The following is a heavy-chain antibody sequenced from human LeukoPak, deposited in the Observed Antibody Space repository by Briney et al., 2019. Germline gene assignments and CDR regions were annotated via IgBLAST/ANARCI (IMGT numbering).Heavy chain of an antibody. J-gene: IGHJ4*02. CDR2: INHSGST. V-gene: IGHV4-34*01. CDR1: GGSFSGYS. D-gene: IGHD6-6*01. Sequence: SETLSLTCAVYGGSFSGYSWSWIRQPPGKGLEWIGEINHSGSTNYNPSLKSRVTISVDTSKNQFSLKLSSVTAADTAVYYCARFKYSSSPSFDYWGQGTLVTVSS. CDR3: ARFKYSSSPSFDY.